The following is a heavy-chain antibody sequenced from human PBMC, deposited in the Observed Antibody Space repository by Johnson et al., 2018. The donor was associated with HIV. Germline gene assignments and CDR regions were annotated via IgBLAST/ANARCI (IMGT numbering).Heavy chain of an antibody. CDR1: GFTFINAW. J-gene: IGHJ3*02. CDR3: ARDLRYSGYEYACDI. V-gene: IGHV3-13*01. D-gene: IGHD5-12*01. Sequence: VQLVESGGGLVKPGGSLRLSCAASGFTFINAWMTWVRQAPGKGLEWVSAIGTAGDTYYPGSVKGRFTISRENAKNSLYLQMNSLRAGDTAVYYCARDLRYSGYEYACDIWGQGTMVTVSS. CDR2: IGTAGDT.